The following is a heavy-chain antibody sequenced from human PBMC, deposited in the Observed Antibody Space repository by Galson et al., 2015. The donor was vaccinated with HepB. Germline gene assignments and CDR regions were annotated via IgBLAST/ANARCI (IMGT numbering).Heavy chain of an antibody. Sequence: SVKVSCKASGGTFSSYAISWVRQAPGQGLEWMGGIIPIFGIANYAQKFQGRVTITADESTSTAYMELSSLRSEDTAVYYCARDNSPRSLGELSSFLDYYYYGMDVWGQGTTVTVSS. J-gene: IGHJ6*02. CDR1: GGTFSSYA. CDR2: IIPIFGIA. CDR3: ARDNSPRSLGELSSFLDYYYYGMDV. D-gene: IGHD3-16*02. V-gene: IGHV1-69*13.